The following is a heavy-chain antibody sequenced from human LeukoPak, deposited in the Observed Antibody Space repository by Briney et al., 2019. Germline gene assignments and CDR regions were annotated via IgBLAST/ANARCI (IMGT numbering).Heavy chain of an antibody. CDR1: GYSFTNYW. CDR3: ARRRDLYSGSYYTFDY. V-gene: IGHV5-51*01. J-gene: IGHJ4*02. D-gene: IGHD1-26*01. CDR2: IYPDDSDA. Sequence: GESLKISCKGSGYSFTNYWIGWVRQMPGKGLKWMGIIYPDDSDARYSPSFQGQVTISADKSISTAYLQRSSLKASDTAMYYCARRRDLYSGSYYTFDYWGQGTLVTVSS.